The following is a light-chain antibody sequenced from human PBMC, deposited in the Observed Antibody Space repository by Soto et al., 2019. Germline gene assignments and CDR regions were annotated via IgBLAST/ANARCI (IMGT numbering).Light chain of an antibody. V-gene: IGLV2-14*01. CDR1: SSDVGSYNY. CDR2: EVS. Sequence: QSALTQPASVSGSPGQSITISCTGTSSDVGSYNYVSWYQQHPGKAPKLMIYEVSNRPSGVSNRFSGSKSGNTASLTISGLQDEDEANYYCSSYTSSSIDYVFGTGTKLTVL. J-gene: IGLJ1*01. CDR3: SSYTSSSIDYV.